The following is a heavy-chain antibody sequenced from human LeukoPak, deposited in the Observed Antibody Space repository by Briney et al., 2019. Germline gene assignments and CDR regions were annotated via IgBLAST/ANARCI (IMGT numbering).Heavy chain of an antibody. CDR2: ISWNSNSI. V-gene: IGHV3-9*01. CDR1: GFNLVDYA. J-gene: IGHJ2*01. CDR3: AKDRRPTVSGGYFDL. Sequence: GGSLRLSCVASGFNLVDYAMHWVRQAPGKGLEWVSGISWNSNSIGYADSVKGRFTISRDNAKNSLYLRMNSLRAEDTALYYCAKDRRPTVSGGYFDLWGRGTLVIVSS. D-gene: IGHD3-10*01.